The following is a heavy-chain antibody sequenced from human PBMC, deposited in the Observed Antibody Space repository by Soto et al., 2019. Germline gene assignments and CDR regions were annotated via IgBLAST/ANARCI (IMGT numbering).Heavy chain of an antibody. J-gene: IGHJ4*02. CDR2: IKSKTDGGTT. CDR1: GFTFSNAW. Sequence: LRLSCAASGFTFSNAWMSWVRQAPGKGLEWVGRIKSKTDGGTTDYAVPVKGRFTISRDDSKNTLYLQMNSLKTEDTAVYYCTTGGYSYGEDDYWGQGTLVTVSS. D-gene: IGHD5-18*01. V-gene: IGHV3-15*01. CDR3: TTGGYSYGEDDY.